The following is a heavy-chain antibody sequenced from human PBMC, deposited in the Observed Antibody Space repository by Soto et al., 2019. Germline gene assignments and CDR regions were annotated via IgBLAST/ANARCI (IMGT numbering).Heavy chain of an antibody. CDR2: INHSGST. CDR3: ARRIRKLGWFDP. CDR1: GGSFSGYY. D-gene: IGHD3-16*01. J-gene: IGHJ5*02. Sequence: QVQLQQWGAGLLKPSETLSLTCAVYGGSFSGYYWSWIRQPPGKGLEWIGEINHSGSTNYNPSLKSRVTISVDTSMNQFSLKLSSVTAADTAVYYCARRIRKLGWFDPWGQGTLVTVSS. V-gene: IGHV4-34*01.